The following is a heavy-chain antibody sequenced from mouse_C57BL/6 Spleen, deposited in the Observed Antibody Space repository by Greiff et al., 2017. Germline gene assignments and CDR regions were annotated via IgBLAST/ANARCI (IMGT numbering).Heavy chain of an antibody. V-gene: IGHV1-19*01. CDR3: ARNYGSSYWYFDV. Sequence: VQLQQSGPVLVKPGASVKMSCKASGYTFTDYYMNWVKQSHGKSLEWIGVINPYNGGTSYNQEFKGKATLTVDKSSSTAYMELNSLTSEDSAVYYCARNYGSSYWYFDVWGTGTTVTVSS. J-gene: IGHJ1*03. CDR2: INPYNGGT. D-gene: IGHD1-1*01. CDR1: GYTFTDYY.